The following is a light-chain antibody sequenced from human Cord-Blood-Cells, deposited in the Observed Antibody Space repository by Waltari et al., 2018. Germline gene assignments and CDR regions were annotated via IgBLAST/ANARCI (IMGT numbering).Light chain of an antibody. CDR3: QQSYSTRT. CDR1: QSISSY. J-gene: IGKJ3*01. Sequence: DIQMTQCPSSLSASVGDRVTITCRASQSISSYLNWYQQKPGKAPKLLIYAASSLQSGVPLRFSGSGSGTDFTLTISSLQPEDFATYDCQQSYSTRTFGPGTKVDIK. CDR2: AAS. V-gene: IGKV1-39*01.